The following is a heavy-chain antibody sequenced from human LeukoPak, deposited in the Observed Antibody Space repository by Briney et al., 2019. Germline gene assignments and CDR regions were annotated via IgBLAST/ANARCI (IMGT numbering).Heavy chain of an antibody. CDR3: AKYNFGTQTSYYFGMDG. CDR1: GYTFINYG. D-gene: IGHD1-1*01. Sequence: GASVTVSFKASGYTFINYGITWVRQAPGQGLEWMGWISAYNSAYNGNTHYAQKLQGRLTMTTDTSTSTAYMELRSLRSDDTGVYFCAKYNFGTQTSYYFGMDGWGQGTTVTVSS. J-gene: IGHJ6*02. V-gene: IGHV1-18*01. CDR2: ISAYNSAYNGNT.